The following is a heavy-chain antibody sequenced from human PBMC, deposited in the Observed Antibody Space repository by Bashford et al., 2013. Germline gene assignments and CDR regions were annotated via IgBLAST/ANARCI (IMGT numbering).Heavy chain of an antibody. Sequence: ASVKVSCKASGYTFTSYGISWVRQAPGQGLEWMGWISAYNGNTNYAQKLQGRVTMTTDTSTSTAYMELRSLRSDDTAVYYCARGRVVVPAAITPADAFDLWGQGTMVTVSS. CDR2: ISAYNGNT. J-gene: IGHJ3*01. D-gene: IGHD2-2*01. CDR1: GYTFTSYG. CDR3: ARGRVVVPAAITPADAFDL. V-gene: IGHV1-18*01.